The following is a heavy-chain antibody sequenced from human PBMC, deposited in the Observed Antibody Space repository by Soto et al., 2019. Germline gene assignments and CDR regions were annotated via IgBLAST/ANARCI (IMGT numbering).Heavy chain of an antibody. D-gene: IGHD5-18*01. CDR2: INPNSGGT. Sequence: ASVKVSCKASGYTFTGYYMHWVRQAPGQGLEWMGWINPNSGGTNYAQKFQGWVTMTRDTSISTAYMELSRLRSDDTAVYYCARGDDMAVAMFTGGVDPYYYYYMDVWGKGTTVTVSS. CDR3: ARGDDMAVAMFTGGVDPYYYYYMDV. V-gene: IGHV1-2*04. J-gene: IGHJ6*03. CDR1: GYTFTGYY.